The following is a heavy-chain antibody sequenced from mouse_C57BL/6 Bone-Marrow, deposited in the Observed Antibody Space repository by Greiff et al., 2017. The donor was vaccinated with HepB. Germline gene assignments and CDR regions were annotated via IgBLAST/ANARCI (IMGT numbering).Heavy chain of an antibody. CDR3: AKPPLTTVVAPMNFDV. CDR2: IYPRDGST. CDR1: GYTFTSYD. J-gene: IGHJ1*03. Sequence: VQLVESGPELVKPGASVKLSCKASGYTFTSYDINWVKQRPGQGLEWIGWIYPRDGSTKYNEKFKGKATLTVDTSSSTAYMELHSLTSEDSAVYFCAKPPLTTVVAPMNFDVWGTGTTVTVSS. D-gene: IGHD1-1*01. V-gene: IGHV1-85*01.